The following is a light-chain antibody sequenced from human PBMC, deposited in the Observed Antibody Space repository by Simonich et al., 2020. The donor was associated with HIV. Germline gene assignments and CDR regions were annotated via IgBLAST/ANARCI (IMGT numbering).Light chain of an antibody. Sequence: DIQMTQSPSTLSASVGDRVTITCRASQSINNYLNWYQQKPGKAPKLLIYAASSLQSGVPSRFRGSGSGTDFTLTISRLQPEDFATYFCQQSYITSYTFGPGTKLEIK. CDR3: QQSYITSYT. CDR1: QSINNY. V-gene: IGKV1-39*01. CDR2: AAS. J-gene: IGKJ2*01.